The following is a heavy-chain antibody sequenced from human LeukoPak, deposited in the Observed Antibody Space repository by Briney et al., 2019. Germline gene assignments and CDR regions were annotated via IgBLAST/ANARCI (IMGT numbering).Heavy chain of an antibody. J-gene: IGHJ6*03. CDR3: GRAGPVTKDHFIDV. D-gene: IGHD2-2*01. V-gene: IGHV3-30*03. CDR2: MSKDGATI. CDR1: GFTFSRHG. Sequence: GGSLRLSCAASGFTFSRHGMHWARHAPGKGLKWVAGMSKDGATIRYEGSVEGRFTISRDNAKNSLFLQMNSLSAEDTAVYYCGRAGPVTKDHFIDVWGKGTTVTVSS.